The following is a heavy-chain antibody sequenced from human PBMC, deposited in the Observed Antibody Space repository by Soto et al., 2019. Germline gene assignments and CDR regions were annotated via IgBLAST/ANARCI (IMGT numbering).Heavy chain of an antibody. D-gene: IGHD3-3*01. J-gene: IGHJ4*02. Sequence: ASVKVSCKASGYTFTGYYMQWVRQAPGQGFEWMGWINPNSGGTNYAQKFQGRVTMTRDTSISTAYMELSRLRSDDTAVYYCARGNGIDFWSGYYSIWGQGTLVTVYS. CDR1: GYTFTGYY. CDR3: ARGNGIDFWSGYYSI. CDR2: INPNSGGT. V-gene: IGHV1-2*02.